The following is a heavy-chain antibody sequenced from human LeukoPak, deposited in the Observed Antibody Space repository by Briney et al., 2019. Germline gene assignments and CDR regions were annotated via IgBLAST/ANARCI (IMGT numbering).Heavy chain of an antibody. CDR1: GGSISRGGYY. Sequence: SETLSLTCTVSGGSISRGGYYWSWIRQHPGKGLEWIGYIYYSGSTYYNPSLKSRVTISVDTSKNQFSLKLSSVTAADTAVYYCARGGCSSTSCYPRFNWFDPWGQGTLVTVSS. D-gene: IGHD2-2*01. V-gene: IGHV4-31*03. CDR3: ARGGCSSTSCYPRFNWFDP. CDR2: IYYSGST. J-gene: IGHJ5*02.